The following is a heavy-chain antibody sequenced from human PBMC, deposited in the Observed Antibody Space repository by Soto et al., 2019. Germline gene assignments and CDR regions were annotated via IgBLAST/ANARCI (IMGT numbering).Heavy chain of an antibody. D-gene: IGHD3-16*02. CDR1: DGSISSYY. CDR2: IYYSGST. Sequence: SETLSLTCTVSDGSISSYYWSWIRQPPGKGLEWIGYIYYSGSTNYNPSLKSRVTISVDTSKNQFSLKLSSVTAADTAVYYCASSHDTDYDYIWGSYRPDYYYYYYMDVWGKGTTVNVSS. V-gene: IGHV4-59*01. J-gene: IGHJ6*03. CDR3: ASSHDTDYDYIWGSYRPDYYYYYYMDV.